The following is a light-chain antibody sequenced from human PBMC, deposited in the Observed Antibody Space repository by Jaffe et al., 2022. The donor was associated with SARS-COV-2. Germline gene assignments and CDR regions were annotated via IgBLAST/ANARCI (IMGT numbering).Light chain of an antibody. CDR1: QGIRND. Sequence: AIQMTQSPSSLSASVGDRVTITCRASQGIRNDLGWYQQRPGEAPKLLIYSASTLQTGVPSRFSGSGSGTDFTLTISSLQPEDFATYYCLQDYNYPYTFGPGTKLEI. V-gene: IGKV1-6*01. CDR3: LQDYNYPYT. CDR2: SAS. J-gene: IGKJ2*01.